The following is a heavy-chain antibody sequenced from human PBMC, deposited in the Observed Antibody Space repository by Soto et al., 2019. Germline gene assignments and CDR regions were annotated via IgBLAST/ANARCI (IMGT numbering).Heavy chain of an antibody. V-gene: IGHV1-69*06. J-gene: IGHJ6*02. CDR3: AGIGAVQLERLGYGMDV. CDR1: GGTFSSYA. Sequence: QVQLVQSGAEVKKPGSSVKVSCKASGGTFSSYAISWVRQAPGQGLEWMGGIIPIFGTANYAQKFQGRVTITADKSTSTAYMELRSLRSEDTAVYYCAGIGAVQLERLGYGMDVWGQGTTVTVSS. D-gene: IGHD1-1*01. CDR2: IIPIFGTA.